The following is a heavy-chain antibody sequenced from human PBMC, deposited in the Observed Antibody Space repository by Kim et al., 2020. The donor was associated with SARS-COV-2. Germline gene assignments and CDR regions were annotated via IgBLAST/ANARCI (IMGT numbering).Heavy chain of an antibody. D-gene: IGHD3-3*02. CDR2: SKWYN. V-gene: IGHV6-1*01. CDR3: ARDRPFNV. Sequence: SKWYNEYALSVKSRITIKPDTSKNQFSLQLNSVNPEDTAVYYCARDRPFNVWGQGTMVTVSS. J-gene: IGHJ6*02.